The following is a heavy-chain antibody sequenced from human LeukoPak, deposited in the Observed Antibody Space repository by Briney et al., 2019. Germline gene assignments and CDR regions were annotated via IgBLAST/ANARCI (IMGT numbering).Heavy chain of an antibody. CDR3: ARGAYTMIVVRRDKIDY. D-gene: IGHD3-22*01. CDR2: ISSSSSYI. V-gene: IGHV3-21*01. J-gene: IGHJ4*02. CDR1: GFTFSSYS. Sequence: GGSLRLSCAASGFTFSSYSMNWVRQAPGKGLEWVSSISSSSSYIYYADSVKGRFTISRDNAKNSPYLQMNSLRAEDTAVYYCARGAYTMIVVRRDKIDYWGQGTLVTVSS.